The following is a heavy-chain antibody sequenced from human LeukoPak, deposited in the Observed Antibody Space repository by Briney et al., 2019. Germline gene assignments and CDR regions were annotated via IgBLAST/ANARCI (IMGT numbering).Heavy chain of an antibody. J-gene: IGHJ4*02. V-gene: IGHV3-33*06. D-gene: IGHD3-3*01. CDR2: IWFDGSIK. CDR1: GFTFRSSV. Sequence: GGSLRLSCAASGFTFRSSVMHWVRQAPGKGLEWVAVIWFDGSIKFYGDSVKGRFTVSRDNSKNTLYLQMNSLGAEDTAVYYCAKAGYDFRTGYHRGFLDYWGQGTLVTVSS. CDR3: AKAGYDFRTGYHRGFLDY.